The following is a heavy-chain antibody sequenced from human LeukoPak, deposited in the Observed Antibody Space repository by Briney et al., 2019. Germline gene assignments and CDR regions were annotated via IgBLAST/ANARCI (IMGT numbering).Heavy chain of an antibody. J-gene: IGHJ6*03. CDR3: ARTHCSSTSCPPYYYYYYMDV. CDR1: GFTFSSYA. V-gene: IGHV3-64*01. Sequence: PGGSLRLSCAASGFTFSSYAMHWVRQAPGKGLEYVSAISSNGGSTYYANSVKGRFTISGDNSKNTLYLQMGSLRAEDMAVYYCARTHCSSTSCPPYYYYYYMDVWGKGTTVTVSS. CDR2: ISSNGGST. D-gene: IGHD2-2*01.